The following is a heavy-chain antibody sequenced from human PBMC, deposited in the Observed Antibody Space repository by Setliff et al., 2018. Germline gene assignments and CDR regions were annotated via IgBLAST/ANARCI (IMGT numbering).Heavy chain of an antibody. CDR2: TRNKGNNYAT. CDR1: GLRFSDAW. Sequence: PGGSLRLSCAVSGLRFSDAWVSWVRQAPGKGLEWAGRTRNKGNNYATEYAASVKGRFTISRDDSKNSMYLQMNSLRAEDTAVYYCARLGGCNTDLCTDAFDIWGQGTMVTVSS. D-gene: IGHD2-8*01. V-gene: IGHV3-72*01. J-gene: IGHJ3*02. CDR3: ARLGGCNTDLCTDAFDI.